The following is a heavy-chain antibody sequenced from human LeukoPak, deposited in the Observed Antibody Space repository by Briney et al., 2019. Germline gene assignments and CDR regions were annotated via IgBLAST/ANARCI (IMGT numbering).Heavy chain of an antibody. CDR1: GGSFSGYY. CDR2: INHSGST. J-gene: IGHJ4*02. Sequence: SETPSLTCAVYGGSFSGYYWSWIRQPPGKGLEWIGEINHSGSTNYNPSLKSRVTISVDTSKNQFSLKLSSVTAADTAVYYCARPSVPAAPDRELDYWGQGTLVTVSS. V-gene: IGHV4-34*01. D-gene: IGHD2-2*01. CDR3: ARPSVPAAPDRELDY.